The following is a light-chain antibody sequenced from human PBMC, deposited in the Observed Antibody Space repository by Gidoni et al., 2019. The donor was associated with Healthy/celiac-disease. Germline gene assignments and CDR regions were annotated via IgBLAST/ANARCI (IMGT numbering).Light chain of an antibody. CDR1: PDISNY. Sequence: DIQMTKSPSSLSASVGDRVTITCPASPDISNYLNWYQQKPGKAPKLLIYDASNLETGVPSRFSGLGSGTDFTFTISSLQPEDIATYYCQQYYNPPLTFGGGTKVEIK. V-gene: IGKV1-33*01. CDR3: QQYYNPPLT. CDR2: DAS. J-gene: IGKJ4*01.